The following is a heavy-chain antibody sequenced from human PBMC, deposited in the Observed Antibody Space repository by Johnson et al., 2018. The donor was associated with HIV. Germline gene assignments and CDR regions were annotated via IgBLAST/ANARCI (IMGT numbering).Heavy chain of an antibody. D-gene: IGHD1-26*01. V-gene: IGHV3-23*04. Sequence: VQLVESGGGLVQPGGSLRLSCAASGFTFSSYAMSWVRQAPGKELEWVSAISGSGGSTYYADSVKGRFTISRDNAKNSLYLQMNSLRAEDTALYFWAREVRVGATGAWVIAFDIWGQGTMVTVSS. J-gene: IGHJ3*02. CDR3: AREVRVGATGAWVIAFDI. CDR1: GFTFSSYA. CDR2: ISGSGGST.